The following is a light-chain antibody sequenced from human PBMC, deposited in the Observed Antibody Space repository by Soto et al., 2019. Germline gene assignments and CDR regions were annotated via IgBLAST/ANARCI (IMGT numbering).Light chain of an antibody. V-gene: IGLV2-23*01. CDR2: EGS. J-gene: IGLJ1*01. Sequence: QSALTQPASVSGSPGQSITISCTGTSSDVGSYNLVSWYQQRPGKAPKLMIYEGSKRPSGVSNRFSGSKSGNTASLTISGLQAEGEADYYCCSYAGSSTFVFGTGTRSPS. CDR3: CSYAGSSTFV. CDR1: SSDVGSYNL.